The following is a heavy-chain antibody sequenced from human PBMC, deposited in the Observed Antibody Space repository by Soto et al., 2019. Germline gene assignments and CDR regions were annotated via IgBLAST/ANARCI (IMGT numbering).Heavy chain of an antibody. V-gene: IGHV5-51*01. CDR3: GRRGMDV. J-gene: IGHJ6*02. CDR1: GYSFTSYC. Sequence: GESLKITCKGSGYSFTSYCVGWVRQMPGKGLEWMGIMYPGDADTRYSASFQGQAAISADRSIDTGYRQRGSLWAPDNAMYYGGRRGMDVWGQRTAVTVAS. CDR2: MYPGDADT.